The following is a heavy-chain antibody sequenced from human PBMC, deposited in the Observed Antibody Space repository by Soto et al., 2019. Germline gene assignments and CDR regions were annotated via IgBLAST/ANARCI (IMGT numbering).Heavy chain of an antibody. D-gene: IGHD2-8*01. CDR1: GFGFSTYA. Sequence: PGGSLRLSCAASGFGFSTYAMSWVREAPGRGLDWVSSSSGSGEITFYADSVKGRFTISRDNSKNTLYLQMNSLRAEHTAAYHCFLQWPRRPYYFGDWPQATLVTVS. CDR3: FLQWPRRPYYFGD. CDR2: SSGSGEIT. J-gene: IGHJ4*02. V-gene: IGHV3-23*01.